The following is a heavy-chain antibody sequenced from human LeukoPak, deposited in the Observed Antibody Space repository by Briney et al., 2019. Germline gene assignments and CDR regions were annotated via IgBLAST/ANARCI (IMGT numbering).Heavy chain of an antibody. J-gene: IGHJ6*04. CDR2: INHSEST. D-gene: IGHD6-19*01. Sequence: PSETLSLTCAVYGESFSGCYWSSIPQPPARGLEWIGEINHSESTNYNPSLKSQVAISVNTTKNQFSLKLCSVTAADTAVYYCARFEAVAGTPKRWSMDVWGKGTTVTVSS. CDR3: ARFEAVAGTPKRWSMDV. CDR1: GESFSGCY. V-gene: IGHV4-34*01.